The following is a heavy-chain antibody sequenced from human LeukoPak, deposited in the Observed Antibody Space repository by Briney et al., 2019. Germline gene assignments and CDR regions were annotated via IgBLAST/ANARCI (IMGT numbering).Heavy chain of an antibody. V-gene: IGHV3-48*01. CDR2: IGIDSGNT. CDR1: GFPFIEHS. CDR3: ARDHNYAFDN. Sequence: GVSLRLSCTASGFPFIEHSMNWVRQVPGKGLEWISYIGIDSGNTKYADSVRGRFTISADKAKNSLYLQMNSLRVEDTAVYYCARDHNYAFDNWGQGTLVSVAS. D-gene: IGHD1-1*01. J-gene: IGHJ4*02.